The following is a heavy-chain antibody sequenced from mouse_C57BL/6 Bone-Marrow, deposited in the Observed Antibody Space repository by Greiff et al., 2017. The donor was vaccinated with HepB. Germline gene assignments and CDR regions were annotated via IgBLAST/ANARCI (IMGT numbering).Heavy chain of an antibody. V-gene: IGHV5-17*01. CDR1: GFTFSDYG. J-gene: IGHJ4*01. Sequence: EVQLVESGGGLVKPGGSLKLSCAASGFTFSDYGMHWVRQAPEKGLEWVAYISSGSSTIYYADTVKGRFTISRDNAKNTLVLQMTRLRSEDTAMYYCATNWGGYYAMDYWGQGTSVTVSS. CDR3: ATNWGGYYAMDY. CDR2: ISSGSSTI. D-gene: IGHD4-1*02.